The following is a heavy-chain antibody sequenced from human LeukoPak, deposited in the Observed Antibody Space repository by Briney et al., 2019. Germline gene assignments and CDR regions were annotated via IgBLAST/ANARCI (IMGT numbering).Heavy chain of an antibody. J-gene: IGHJ5*02. CDR3: ARVNYGSGSYGYNWFDP. CDR2: IKQDGSEK. V-gene: IGHV3-7*01. D-gene: IGHD3-10*01. CDR1: GFTFSSYW. Sequence: PGGSLRLSCAASGFTFSSYWMSWVRQAPGKGLEWVANIKQDGSEKFHVDSVKGRFTISRDNAKNSLYLQMNSLRAEDTAVYYCARVNYGSGSYGYNWFDPWGQGTLVTVSS.